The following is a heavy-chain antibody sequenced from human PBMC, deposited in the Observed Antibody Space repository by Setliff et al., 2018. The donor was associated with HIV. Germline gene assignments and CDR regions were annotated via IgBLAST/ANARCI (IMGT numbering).Heavy chain of an antibody. J-gene: IGHJ3*02. D-gene: IGHD3-22*01. CDR2: INHSGST. Sequence: SETLSLTCAVSGGSISSSDWWSWVRQPPGKGLEWIGEINHSGSTNYNPSLKSRVSISVDTSKNQLSLKLSSVTAADTAVYYCARGHYYDGSGYYLRAFDIWGQGTMVTVSS. V-gene: IGHV4-4*02. CDR1: GGSISSSDW. CDR3: ARGHYYDGSGYYLRAFDI.